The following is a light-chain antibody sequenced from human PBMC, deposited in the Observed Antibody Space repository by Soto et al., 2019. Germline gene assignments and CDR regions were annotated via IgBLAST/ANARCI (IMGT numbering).Light chain of an antibody. CDR1: SSDIGDYDY. CDR3: TSYSSGSTHVI. CDR2: DVN. V-gene: IGLV2-14*03. Sequence: QSALTQPASVSGSPGQSITLSCTGTSSDIGDYDYVSWYQRHPGKAPKLIIYDVNNRPSGVSDRFYGSKSGNTASLTISGLQAEDEADYYCTSYSSGSTHVIFGGGTKLTVL. J-gene: IGLJ2*01.